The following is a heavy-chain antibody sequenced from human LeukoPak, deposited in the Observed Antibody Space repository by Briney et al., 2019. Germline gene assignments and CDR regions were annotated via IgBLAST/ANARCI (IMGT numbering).Heavy chain of an antibody. CDR2: INHSGST. Sequence: SETLSLTCAVYGGSFSGYYWSWIRQPPGKGLEWIGEINHSGSTSYNPSLKSRVTISLDTSKNQFSLKLSSVTAADTAIYYCARDFSSSSTVYYYYYMDVWGKGTTVIVS. D-gene: IGHD6-6*01. CDR1: GGSFSGYY. CDR3: ARDFSSSSTVYYYYYMDV. J-gene: IGHJ6*03. V-gene: IGHV4-34*01.